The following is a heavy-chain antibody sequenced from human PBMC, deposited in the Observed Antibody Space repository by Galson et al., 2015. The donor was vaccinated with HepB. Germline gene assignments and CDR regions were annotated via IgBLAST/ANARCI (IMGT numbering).Heavy chain of an antibody. Sequence: SLRLSCAASGFTFINSAMNWVRQAPGKGLEWVSTINHGDNNTYYADSVKGRFTISRDNSKNTVYLQMNSLTPDDTAVYFCARARGQGAGDYENRYFGLRGRGTLVT. J-gene: IGHJ2*01. CDR2: INHGDNNT. V-gene: IGHV3-23*01. D-gene: IGHD3-16*01. CDR3: ARARGQGAGDYENRYFGL. CDR1: GFTFINSA.